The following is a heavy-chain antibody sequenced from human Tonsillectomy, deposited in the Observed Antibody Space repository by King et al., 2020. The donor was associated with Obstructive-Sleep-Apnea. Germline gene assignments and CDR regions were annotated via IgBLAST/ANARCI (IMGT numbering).Heavy chain of an antibody. CDR1: GFTFSTYG. V-gene: IGHV3-33*01. J-gene: IGHJ6*02. CDR3: ARGSGSYRKRGMDV. Sequence: VQLVESGGGVVQPGRSLRLSCAASGFTFSTYGMHWVRQAPGKGLEWVAVIWYDGSNKYYAESVKDRFTISRDNSKNTLYLQMNSLRADDTALYYCARGSGSYRKRGMDVWGQGTTVTVSS. CDR2: IWYDGSNK. D-gene: IGHD3-10*01.